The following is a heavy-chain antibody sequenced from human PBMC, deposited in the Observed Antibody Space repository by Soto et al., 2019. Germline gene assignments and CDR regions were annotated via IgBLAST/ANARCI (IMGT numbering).Heavy chain of an antibody. CDR2: IYYNGNT. D-gene: IGHD3-22*01. CDR3: ARAPSTYYYDISGYYYNWFDP. Sequence: PSETLSLTCSVSGGPISSGNYYWSWIRQAPGKGLEWIGYIYYNGNTYYNPSLESRATMSLDTSKKQFSLKLSSVTAADTAVYYCARAPSTYYYDISGYYYNWFDPWGQGTLVTVSS. J-gene: IGHJ5*02. CDR1: GGPISSGNYY. V-gene: IGHV4-30-4*01.